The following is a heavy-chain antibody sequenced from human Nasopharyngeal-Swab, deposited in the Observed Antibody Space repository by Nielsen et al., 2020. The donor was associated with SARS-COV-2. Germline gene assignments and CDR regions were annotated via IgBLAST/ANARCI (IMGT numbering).Heavy chain of an antibody. V-gene: IGHV3-11*03. D-gene: IGHD1-1*01. J-gene: IGHJ4*02. Sequence: GESLKISCVASAFAFSDSYMSWVRQAPEKGLGWVAYINEGSSDSNYADSVKGRFTISRDKTKTALSLQMNSLGAEDTAVYYCAKNAGRDGGYWGQGTLVTVSS. CDR2: INEGSSDS. CDR3: AKNAGRDGGY. CDR1: AFAFSDSY.